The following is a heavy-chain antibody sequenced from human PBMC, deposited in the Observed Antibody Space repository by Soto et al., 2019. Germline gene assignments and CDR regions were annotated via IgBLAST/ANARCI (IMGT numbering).Heavy chain of an antibody. Sequence: SETLSLTCTVSGGSISSSSYYWGWIRQPPGKGLEWIGSIYYSGSTYYNPSLKSRVTISVDTSKNQFSLKLSSVTAADTAVYYCARQLAAAGKVGRHYYYGMDVWGQGTTVTVSS. V-gene: IGHV4-39*01. CDR3: ARQLAAAGKVGRHYYYGMDV. CDR1: GGSISSSSYY. CDR2: IYYSGST. J-gene: IGHJ6*02. D-gene: IGHD6-13*01.